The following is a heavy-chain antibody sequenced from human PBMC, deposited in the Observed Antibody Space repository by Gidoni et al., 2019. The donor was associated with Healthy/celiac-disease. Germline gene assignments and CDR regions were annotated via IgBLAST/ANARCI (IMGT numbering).Heavy chain of an antibody. J-gene: IGHJ5*02. Sequence: QVQLVQSGAEVKKPGASVKVSCKASGYTFTSYDINWVRQATGQGLEWMGWMNPNSGNTGYAQKFQGRVTMTRNTSISTAYMELSSLRSEDTAVYYCARTIRITMVRGVEVRRAKAYNWFDPWGQGTLVTVSS. CDR1: GYTFTSYD. V-gene: IGHV1-8*01. D-gene: IGHD3-10*01. CDR2: MNPNSGNT. CDR3: ARTIRITMVRGVEVRRAKAYNWFDP.